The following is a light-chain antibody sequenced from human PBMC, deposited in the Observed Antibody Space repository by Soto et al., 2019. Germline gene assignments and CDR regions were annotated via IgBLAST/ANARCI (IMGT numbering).Light chain of an antibody. J-gene: IGKJ5*01. V-gene: IGKV3-15*01. CDR1: QFVSSR. CDR3: QQYNNWPIT. Sequence: DIVVTQSPATLSASPGERVTLSCRASQFVSSRLAWYQRRPGQVPRLLIYDTSTRAPGISARFSGSGSGADFTLTISRLEPEDFALYYCQQYNNWPITFGQGTRLEIK. CDR2: DTS.